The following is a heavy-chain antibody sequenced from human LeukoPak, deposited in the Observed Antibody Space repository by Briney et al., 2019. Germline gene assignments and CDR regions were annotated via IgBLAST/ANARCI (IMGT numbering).Heavy chain of an antibody. J-gene: IGHJ4*02. V-gene: IGHV4-59*01. Sequence: PSETLSLTCTVSGGSISSYYWSWIRQPPGKGLEWCGYIYYSGSTNYNPSLKSRLTISVDTSKNQFSLKLSSVTAADTAVYYCARDVYCGGDCSYFDYWGQGTLVTVSS. CDR3: ARDVYCGGDCSYFDY. CDR1: GGSISSYY. CDR2: IYYSGST. D-gene: IGHD2-21*02.